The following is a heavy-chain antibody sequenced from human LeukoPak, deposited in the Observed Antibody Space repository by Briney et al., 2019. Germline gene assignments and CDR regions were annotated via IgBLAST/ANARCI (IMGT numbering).Heavy chain of an antibody. CDR3: ARGRGVTDTQP. V-gene: IGHV1-2*06. Sequence: GASVKVSCKASGYTFTGYYMHWVRQAPGQGLEWMGRINPNSGGTNYAQKFQGRVTMTRDTSINTVYMELSRLRSDDTAVYYCARGRGVTDTQPWGQGTLVTVSS. D-gene: IGHD1-20*01. J-gene: IGHJ5*02. CDR2: INPNSGGT. CDR1: GYTFTGYY.